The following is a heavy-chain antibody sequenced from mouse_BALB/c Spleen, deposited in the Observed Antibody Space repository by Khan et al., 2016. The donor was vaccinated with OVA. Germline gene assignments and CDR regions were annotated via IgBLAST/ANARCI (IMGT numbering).Heavy chain of an antibody. J-gene: IGHJ3*01. CDR2: ISSGGSYT. CDR1: GFTFSTYC. D-gene: IGHD1-1*01. CDR3: ARLAYYYDSEGFAY. Sequence: EVELVESGGDLVKPEGSLKLSCAASGFTFSTYCMSWVRQTPDKRLEWVATISSGGSYTYYPDSVQGRFTIARDNAKNTLYLQMSSLKSEDTAMFYGARLAYYYDSEGFAYWGQGTLVTVSA. V-gene: IGHV5-6*01.